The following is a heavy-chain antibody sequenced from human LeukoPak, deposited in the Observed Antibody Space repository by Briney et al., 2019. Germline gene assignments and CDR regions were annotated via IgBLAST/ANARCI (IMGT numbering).Heavy chain of an antibody. CDR2: INQDGSEK. V-gene: IGHV3-7*01. Sequence: GGSLRLSCAASGFTFSSYWMSWVGQAPGKGLEWVANINQDGSEKYYVDSVKGRFTISRDNAKNSLYLQMNSLRAEDTAVCFCARATTYDILTGFSDYWGQGTLVTVSS. D-gene: IGHD3-9*01. J-gene: IGHJ4*02. CDR3: ARATTYDILTGFSDY. CDR1: GFTFSSYW.